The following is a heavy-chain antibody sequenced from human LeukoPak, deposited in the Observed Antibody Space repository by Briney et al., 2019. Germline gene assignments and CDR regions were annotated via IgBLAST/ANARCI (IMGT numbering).Heavy chain of an antibody. CDR1: GFIFDDHG. CDR2: ISWSSGII. V-gene: IGHV3-9*01. Sequence: GGSLRLSCAASGFIFDDHGMHWVRQAPGKGLEWVSGISWSSGIIGYADSVKGRFTISRDNAKNPLDLQMESLRAEDTAVYYCAKDTGSPADAITMEDNAFDIWGQGTMVTVSS. CDR3: AKDTGSPADAITMEDNAFDI. D-gene: IGHD3-3*01. J-gene: IGHJ3*02.